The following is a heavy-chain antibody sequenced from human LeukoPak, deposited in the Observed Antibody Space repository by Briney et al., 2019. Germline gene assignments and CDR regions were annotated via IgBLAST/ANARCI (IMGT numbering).Heavy chain of an antibody. J-gene: IGHJ4*02. CDR3: ARSPDYGDYFDY. V-gene: IGHV4-59*11. CDR2: IHFGGST. Sequence: PSETLSLTCSVSGDYINSHYWTWIRQSSGRGLEWLGYIHFGGSTKYNPSLKSPVTIDTSRTQFSLKLSSVTAADTAVYYCARSPDYGDYFDYWGQGTLVTVSS. CDR1: GDYINSHY. D-gene: IGHD4-17*01.